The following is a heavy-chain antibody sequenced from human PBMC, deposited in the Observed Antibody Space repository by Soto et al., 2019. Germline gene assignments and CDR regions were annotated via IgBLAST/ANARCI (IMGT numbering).Heavy chain of an antibody. CDR2: IKQDGSEK. V-gene: IGHV3-7*01. CDR3: ARDTVYSSSWYVISAPMDV. CDR1: GFSFNRHW. Sequence: GGSLRLSCAASGFSFNRHWMSWVRQAPGKGLEWVASIKQDGSEKYYVDSVKGRFTISRDNAKNSLYLQMNSLRAEDTAVYYCARDTVYSSSWYVISAPMDVWGQGTTVTVSS. D-gene: IGHD6-13*01. J-gene: IGHJ6*02.